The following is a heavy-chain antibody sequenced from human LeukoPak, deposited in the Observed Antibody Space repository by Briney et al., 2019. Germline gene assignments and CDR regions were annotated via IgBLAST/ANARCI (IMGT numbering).Heavy chain of an antibody. J-gene: IGHJ4*02. Sequence: ASVKVSCKASGYTFTGYNMHWVRQTPGQGLEWMGWINPNSGGTNYAQKFQGRVTMTRDTSISTAYMELSGLRSDDTAVYYCARATATHYYDSSGYLDVGDYWGQGTLVTVSS. CDR2: INPNSGGT. CDR1: GYTFTGYN. V-gene: IGHV1-2*02. D-gene: IGHD3-22*01. CDR3: ARATATHYYDSSGYLDVGDY.